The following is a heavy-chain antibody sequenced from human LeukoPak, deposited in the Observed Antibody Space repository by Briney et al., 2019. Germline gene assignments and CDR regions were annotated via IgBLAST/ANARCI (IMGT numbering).Heavy chain of an antibody. D-gene: IGHD6-13*01. V-gene: IGHV1-2*02. CDR3: ARDLAPYSSSWYDAWCAFDI. CDR2: INPNSGGT. Sequence: GASVKVSCKASGYTFTGYYMHWVRQAPGQGLEWKGWINPNSGGTNYAQKFQGRVTMTRDTSISTAYMELSRLRSDDTAVYYCARDLAPYSSSWYDAWCAFDIWGQGTMVTVSS. J-gene: IGHJ3*02. CDR1: GYTFTGYY.